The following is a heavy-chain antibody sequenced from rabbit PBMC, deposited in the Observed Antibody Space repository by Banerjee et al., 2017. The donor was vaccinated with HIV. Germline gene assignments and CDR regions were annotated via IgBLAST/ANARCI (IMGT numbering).Heavy chain of an antibody. CDR3: ARGDYDANYFNL. J-gene: IGHJ4*01. Sequence: QEQLEESGGDLVKPGASLTLTCTASGFSFSSNAMCWVRQAPGKGLEWIGCIYAADGSTDYASWAKGRFSISKTSSTTVTLQMTSLTAADTATYFCARGDYDANYFNLWGQGTLVTVS. D-gene: IGHD1-1*01. V-gene: IGHV1S45*01. CDR2: IYAADGST. CDR1: GFSFSSNA.